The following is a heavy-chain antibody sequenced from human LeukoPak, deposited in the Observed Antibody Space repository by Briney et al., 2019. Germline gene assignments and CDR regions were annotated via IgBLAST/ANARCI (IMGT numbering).Heavy chain of an antibody. Sequence: PGGSLRLSCAASGFTFSSYWMNWARHAPGKGLEWVASINHNGNVNYYVDSVKGRFTISRDNAKNSLYLQMSNLRAEDTAVYFCARGGGLDVWGQGTLVTVSA. J-gene: IGHJ4*02. CDR1: GFTFSSYW. CDR2: INHNGNVN. CDR3: ARGGGLDV. D-gene: IGHD3/OR15-3a*01. V-gene: IGHV3-7*03.